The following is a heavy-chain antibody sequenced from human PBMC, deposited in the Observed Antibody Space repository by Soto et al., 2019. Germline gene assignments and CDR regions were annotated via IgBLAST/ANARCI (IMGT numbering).Heavy chain of an antibody. CDR3: AREGYCSSTSCYGFYYYYGMDV. D-gene: IGHD2-2*01. CDR2: ISAYNGNT. CDR1: GYTFTSYG. V-gene: IGHV1-18*01. J-gene: IGHJ6*02. Sequence: ASVKVSCKASGYTFTSYGISWVRQAPGQGLEWMGWISAYNGNTNYAQKLQGRVTMTTDTSTSTAYMELRSLRSDDTAVYYCAREGYCSSTSCYGFYYYYGMDVWGQGTTVTVSS.